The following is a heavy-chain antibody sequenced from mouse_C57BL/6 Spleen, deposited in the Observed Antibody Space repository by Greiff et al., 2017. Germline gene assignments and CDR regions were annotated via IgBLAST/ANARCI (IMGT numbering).Heavy chain of an antibody. Sequence: QVQLQQPGAELVMPGASVKLSCKASGYTFPSYWMHWVKQRPGQGLEWIGEIDPSDSYTNYNQQFKGKSTLTVDKSSSTAYMQLSSLTSEDSAVYYCARPHYYGSSFDYWGQGTTLTVAS. J-gene: IGHJ2*01. CDR1: GYTFPSYW. D-gene: IGHD1-1*01. V-gene: IGHV1-69*01. CDR3: ARPHYYGSSFDY. CDR2: IDPSDSYT.